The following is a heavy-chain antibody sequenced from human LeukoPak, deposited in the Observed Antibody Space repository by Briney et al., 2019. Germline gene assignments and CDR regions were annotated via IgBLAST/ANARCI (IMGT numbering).Heavy chain of an antibody. CDR2: MTSGGGT. Sequence: GGSLRLSCAASGFTFSSYAMTWVRQAPGKGLEWVSAMTSGGGTYYVDSVKGRFTISRDNSKNTLYLQMNSLRAEDTAVYYCAKIQGSSGYYPDYWGQGTLVTVSS. V-gene: IGHV3-23*01. D-gene: IGHD3-22*01. CDR1: GFTFSSYA. J-gene: IGHJ4*02. CDR3: AKIQGSSGYYPDY.